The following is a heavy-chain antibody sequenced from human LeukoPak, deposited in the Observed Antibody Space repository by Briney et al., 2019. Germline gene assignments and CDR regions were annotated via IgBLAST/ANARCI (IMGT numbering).Heavy chain of an antibody. CDR3: ARDPQWLGVTAGGDFDY. D-gene: IGHD6-19*01. CDR1: GFTFSSYS. J-gene: IGHJ4*02. Sequence: PGGSLRLSCAASGFTFSSYSMNWVRQAPGKGLEWVSSISSSSSYIYYADSVKGRFTISRDNAKNSLYLQMNSLRAEDTAVYYCARDPQWLGVTAGGDFDYWGQGTLVTVSS. V-gene: IGHV3-21*01. CDR2: ISSSSSYI.